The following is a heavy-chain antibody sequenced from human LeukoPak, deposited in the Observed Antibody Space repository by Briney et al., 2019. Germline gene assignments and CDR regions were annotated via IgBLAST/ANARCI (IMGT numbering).Heavy chain of an antibody. D-gene: IGHD1-1*01. CDR1: RFTVRSNY. CDR2: IYSGGRT. J-gene: IGHJ6*03. V-gene: IGHV3-66*02. Sequence: GGSLRLSCAASRFTVRSNYMSWVRQAPGKGLEWVSVIYSGGRTYYADAVKGRFTISRDNSKNTLYLQMNGLRAEDTAVYYCARSPYNWNYSPYYMDVWGKGTTVTVSS. CDR3: ARSPYNWNYSPYYMDV.